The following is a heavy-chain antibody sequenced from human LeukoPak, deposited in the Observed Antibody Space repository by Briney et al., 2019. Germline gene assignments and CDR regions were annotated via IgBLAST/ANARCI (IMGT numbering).Heavy chain of an antibody. Sequence: SETLSLTCTVSGYSISSGYYWGWIRQPPGKGLEWIGSIYHSGSTYYNPSLKSRVTISVDTSKNQFSLKLSSVTAADTAVYYCARGAAAMYYYYYYMDVWGKGTTVTVSS. J-gene: IGHJ6*03. CDR3: ARGAAAMYYYYYYMDV. CDR1: GYSISSGYY. V-gene: IGHV4-38-2*02. D-gene: IGHD2-2*01. CDR2: IYHSGST.